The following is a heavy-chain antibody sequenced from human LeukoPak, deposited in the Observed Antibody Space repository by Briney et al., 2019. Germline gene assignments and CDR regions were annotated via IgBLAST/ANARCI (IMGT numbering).Heavy chain of an antibody. V-gene: IGHV3-15*01. CDR2: IKSKTDGGTT. CDR1: GFTFSNAW. J-gene: IGHJ4*02. D-gene: IGHD2-15*01. Sequence: PGGSLRLSCAASGFTFSNAWMSWVRQAPGKGLEWVGLIKSKTDGGTTDYAAPVKGRFTISRDDSKNTLYLQMNSLKTEDTAVYYCTTGGVVVVVAATLADYWGQGTLVTVSS. CDR3: TTGGVVVVVAATLADY.